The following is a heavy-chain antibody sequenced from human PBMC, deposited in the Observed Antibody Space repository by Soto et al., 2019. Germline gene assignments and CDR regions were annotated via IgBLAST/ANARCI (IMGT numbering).Heavy chain of an antibody. CDR3: AKEDNYYDSSGYYLEYFHH. CDR2: IYSGDKT. V-gene: IGHV3-66*01. J-gene: IGHJ1*01. D-gene: IGHD3-22*01. Sequence: GGSLRLSCVVSGLTVRTNSMNWVRQAPGKGLEWVSVIYSGDKTYYTDSVKGRFAISRDTSKNTLYLQMNSLRADDTAVYYCAKEDNYYDSSGYYLEYFHHWGQGTLVTVSS. CDR1: GLTVRTNS.